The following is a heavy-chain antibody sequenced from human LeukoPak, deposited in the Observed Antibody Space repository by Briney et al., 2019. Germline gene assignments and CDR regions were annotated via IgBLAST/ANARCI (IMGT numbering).Heavy chain of an antibody. V-gene: IGHV3-15*01. D-gene: IGHD3-22*01. CDR1: GFTFSNAW. J-gene: IGHJ3*02. CDR2: IKSKTDGGTT. CDR3: TTAPYWPYYYDSSGYYNRVFDI. Sequence: GGSLRLSCAASGFTFSNAWMSWVRQAPGKGLEWVGRIKSKTDGGTTDYAAPVKGRFTISRDDSKNTLYLQMNSLKTEDTAVYYCTTAPYWPYYYDSSGYYNRVFDIWGQGTMVTVSS.